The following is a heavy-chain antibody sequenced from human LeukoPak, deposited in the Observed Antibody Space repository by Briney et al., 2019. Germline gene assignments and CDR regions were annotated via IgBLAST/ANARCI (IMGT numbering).Heavy chain of an antibody. CDR3: ASLYSGSYDTGSFDYFNY. J-gene: IGHJ4*02. Sequence: NTSETLSLTCTVSGDSISSYYWSWIRQPPGKGLEWIGYMYYSGSTNYNPSLKSRVTISVDTSKNQFSLKLSSVTAADTAVYYCASLYSGSYDTGSFDYFNYWGQGTLVTVSS. D-gene: IGHD1-26*01. V-gene: IGHV4-59*01. CDR1: GDSISSYY. CDR2: MYYSGST.